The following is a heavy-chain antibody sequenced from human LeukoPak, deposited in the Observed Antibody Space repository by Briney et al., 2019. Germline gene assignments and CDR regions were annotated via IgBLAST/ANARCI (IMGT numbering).Heavy chain of an antibody. J-gene: IGHJ3*02. Sequence: GGALTLSCAASGFTVSNNYMSWVRQAPGKGRDCVSVIYTAGRPYYADSVKGRFTISRDNSENAVALQMNSLRAEDPAVYYCARGGANQYDTSGYYSKDAFDIWGPGTTVTASS. CDR2: IYTAGRP. D-gene: IGHD3-22*01. CDR3: ARGGANQYDTSGYYSKDAFDI. CDR1: GFTVSNNY. V-gene: IGHV3-66*01.